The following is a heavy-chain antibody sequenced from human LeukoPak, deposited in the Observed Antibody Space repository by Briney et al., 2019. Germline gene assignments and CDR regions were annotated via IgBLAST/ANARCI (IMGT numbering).Heavy chain of an antibody. CDR2: INPNSGGT. D-gene: IGHD3-3*01. V-gene: IGHV1-2*02. Sequence: ASVKVSCEASGYTFTGYYMHWVRQAPGQGLEWMGWINPNSGGTNYAQKFQGRVTMTRDTSISTAYMELSRLRSDDTAVYYCARMDDNYDFWSGYFDSYFDYWGQGTLVTVSS. CDR1: GYTFTGYY. CDR3: ARMDDNYDFWSGYFDSYFDY. J-gene: IGHJ4*02.